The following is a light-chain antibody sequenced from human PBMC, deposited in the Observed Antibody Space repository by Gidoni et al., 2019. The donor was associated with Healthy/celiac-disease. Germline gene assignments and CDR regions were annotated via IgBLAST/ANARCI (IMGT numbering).Light chain of an antibody. Sequence: DIQMTQSPSTLSASVGDRVTITCRASQSISSWLAWYQQKPGKAPKLLIYKASSLESGVPSRFSGSGSGTEFTLTISSLQPDAFATYYCHQYNSYFGPGTKVDIK. J-gene: IGKJ3*01. CDR3: HQYNSY. CDR2: KAS. V-gene: IGKV1-5*03. CDR1: QSISSW.